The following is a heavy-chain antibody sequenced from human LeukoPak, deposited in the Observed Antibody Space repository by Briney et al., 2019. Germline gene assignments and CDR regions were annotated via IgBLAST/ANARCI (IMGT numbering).Heavy chain of an antibody. V-gene: IGHV4-61*01. CDR3: ARGGYSYGYLVS. CDR2: IYYSGST. J-gene: IGHJ4*02. D-gene: IGHD5-18*01. CDR1: GGSFSSGSYY. Sequence: SETLSLTCTVSGGSFSSGSYYWSWIRQPPGKGLEWIGYIYYSGSTNYNPSLKSRVTISVDTSKNQFSLRLSSVTAADTAVYYCARGGYSYGYLVSWGQGTLVTVSS.